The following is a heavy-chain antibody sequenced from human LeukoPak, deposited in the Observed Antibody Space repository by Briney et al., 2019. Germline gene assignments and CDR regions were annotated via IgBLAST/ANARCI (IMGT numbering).Heavy chain of an antibody. CDR1: GFNFSAYS. J-gene: IGHJ4*02. Sequence: GGSLRLSCAASGFNFSAYSMNWVRQAPDKGLEWVSYIGSSSSPIYYADSVKGRFTISRDNAKNSLYLQMDSLRAEDTAVYYCARDQAYSFDYWGQGTLVTVSS. V-gene: IGHV3-48*01. CDR2: IGSSSSPI. CDR3: ARDQAYSFDY. D-gene: IGHD4-11*01.